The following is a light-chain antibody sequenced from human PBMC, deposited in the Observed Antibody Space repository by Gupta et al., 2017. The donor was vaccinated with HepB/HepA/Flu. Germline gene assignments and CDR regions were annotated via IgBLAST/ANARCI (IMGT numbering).Light chain of an antibody. Sequence: EIVMTQSPATLSVSPGERAPLSCRASQTINSHVAWYQQKPGQAPTLLISNRSTRGTAIPTMLSGRGARTEFTLTISSLQSEYFVVYYCQQNNRCPWTFGQGTKVEIK. CDR3: QQNNRCPWT. CDR1: QTINSH. V-gene: IGKV3-15*01. CDR2: NRS. J-gene: IGKJ1*01.